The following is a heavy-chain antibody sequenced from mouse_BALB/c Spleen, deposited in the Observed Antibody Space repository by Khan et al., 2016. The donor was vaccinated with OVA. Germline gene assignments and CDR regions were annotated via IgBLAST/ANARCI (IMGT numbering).Heavy chain of an antibody. CDR2: INSGGST. V-gene: IGHV5-6-5*01. Sequence: EVMLVESGGGLVKPGGSLKLPCAASGFTFSSYAVSWIRQTPEKRLEWVASINSGGSTYYPDSVKGRFTISRDDARNILYLQMSSLRSEDTAMYYCTRLVDYWGQGTSVTVSS. J-gene: IGHJ4*01. CDR1: GFTFSSYA. CDR3: TRLVDY.